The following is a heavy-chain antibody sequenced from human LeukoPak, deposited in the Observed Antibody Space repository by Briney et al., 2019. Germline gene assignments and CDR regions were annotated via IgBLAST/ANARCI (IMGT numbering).Heavy chain of an antibody. Sequence: PGGSLRLSCAASGFTFSSYGMHWVRQAPGKGLEWVAVISYDGSNKYYADSVKGRFTISRDNSKSTLYLQMNSLRAEDTAVYYCAKDGSSSSFDYWGQGTLVTVSS. V-gene: IGHV3-30*18. J-gene: IGHJ4*02. D-gene: IGHD6-13*01. CDR2: ISYDGSNK. CDR3: AKDGSSSSFDY. CDR1: GFTFSSYG.